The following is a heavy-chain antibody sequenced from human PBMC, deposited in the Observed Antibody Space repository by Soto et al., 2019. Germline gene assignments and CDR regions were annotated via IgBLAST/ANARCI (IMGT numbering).Heavy chain of an antibody. Sequence: ASVKVSCKASGYTFTSYGISWVRQAPGQGLEWMGWISAYNDNTNYAQKVQGRVTMTADASTSTAYMELRSLRSDDTAMYYCASADSVTTINFDYWGQGTLVTVSS. D-gene: IGHD4-17*01. V-gene: IGHV1-18*01. CDR3: ASADSVTTINFDY. CDR1: GYTFTSYG. J-gene: IGHJ4*02. CDR2: ISAYNDNT.